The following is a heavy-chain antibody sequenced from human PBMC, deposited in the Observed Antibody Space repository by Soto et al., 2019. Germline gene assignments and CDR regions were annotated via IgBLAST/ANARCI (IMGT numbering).Heavy chain of an antibody. CDR2: IKEVGRET. J-gene: IGHJ6*02. V-gene: IGHV3-7*03. Sequence: EVQLVESGGGLVRPGGSLRLSCAASGFTFVTSWMAWVRRAPGKGLEWGANIKEVGRETYYVDSRRGGFAFSREKAKSSLFLQMTGLRADDTAVYFCAREARPDVLRDLLIRQRAKIWGGDPSRGIGHYSYGMDVWGQGTTVTVSS. D-gene: IGHD2-21*02. CDR1: GFTFVTSW. CDR3: AREARPDVLRDLLIRQRAKIWGGDPSRGIGHYSYGMDV.